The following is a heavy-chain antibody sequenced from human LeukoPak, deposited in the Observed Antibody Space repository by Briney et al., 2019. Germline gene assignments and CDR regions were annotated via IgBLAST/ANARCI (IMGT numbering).Heavy chain of an antibody. CDR1: SSIAAVP. D-gene: IGHD3-10*01. CDR3: AKASIYGLQYFDY. J-gene: IGHJ4*02. CDR2: IRYAGNHE. Sequence: GRSLCPSCAAYSSIAAVPCTGSVSQAPGKGLEWVAFIRYAGNHEYHTDPVKGWFTISRDNSKNSVYLQMNSLRTEDTDVYYCAKASIYGLQYFDYWGQGNLVTVSS. V-gene: IGHV3-30*02.